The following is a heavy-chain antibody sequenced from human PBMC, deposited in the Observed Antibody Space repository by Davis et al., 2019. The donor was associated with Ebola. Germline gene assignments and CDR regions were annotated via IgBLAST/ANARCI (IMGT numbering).Heavy chain of an antibody. V-gene: IGHV3-30*02. CDR2: TWYDGSNK. J-gene: IGHJ4*01. CDR3: AKGGGTAHFDS. D-gene: IGHD3-16*01. Sequence: GGSLRLSCAASGFTFSSYGMHWVRQAPGKGLEWVAFTWYDGSNKYYADSVKGRFTISRDSSKNTLYLQLNSLRPEDTAVYYCAKGGGTAHFDSWGQGTMVTVSS. CDR1: GFTFSSYG.